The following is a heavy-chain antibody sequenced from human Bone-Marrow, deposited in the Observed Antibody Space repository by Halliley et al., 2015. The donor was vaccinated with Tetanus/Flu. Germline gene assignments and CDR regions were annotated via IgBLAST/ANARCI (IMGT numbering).Heavy chain of an antibody. Sequence: AVSGFTFSDYYMSWIRQAPGKGLEWISYISGTGKTISYADSVKGRLTISRDNAKNSLYLQMDSLSAEDTALYYCVRDLGNYFDHWGLGTLVTVSP. CDR3: VRDLGNYFDH. J-gene: IGHJ4*02. CDR1: GFTFSDYY. CDR2: ISGTGKTI. V-gene: IGHV3-11*01.